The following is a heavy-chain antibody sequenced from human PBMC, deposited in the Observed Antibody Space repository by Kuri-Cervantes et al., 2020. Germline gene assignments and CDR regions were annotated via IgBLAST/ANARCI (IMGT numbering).Heavy chain of an antibody. Sequence: GGSLRLSCAASGFTFSSYDMHWVRQAPGKGLEWVAIIWYDGSNPDYADSVKSRFTISRDNSKNTLYLQMNSLRAEDTAVYYCARECDPYYYYGMDVWGQGTTVTVSS. J-gene: IGHJ6*02. D-gene: IGHD2-21*01. CDR3: ARECDPYYYYGMDV. V-gene: IGHV3-30*14. CDR1: GFTFSSYD. CDR2: IWYDGSNP.